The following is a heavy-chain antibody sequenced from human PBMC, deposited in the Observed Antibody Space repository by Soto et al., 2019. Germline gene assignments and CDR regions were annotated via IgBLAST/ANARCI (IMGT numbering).Heavy chain of an antibody. D-gene: IGHD5-18*01. CDR1: GFLVTSNY. CDR2: IYTVGTT. CDR3: ARGPGAMGYYFDY. Sequence: EVRLVETGGGLIQSGGSLRLSCAASGFLVTSNYMSWVRQAPGKGLEWVSVIYTVGTTYYADSVKGRFTISRDNSKNTLHLQMNSLRAEDTAVYYCARGPGAMGYYFDYWGQGTLVTVSS. J-gene: IGHJ4*02. V-gene: IGHV3-53*02.